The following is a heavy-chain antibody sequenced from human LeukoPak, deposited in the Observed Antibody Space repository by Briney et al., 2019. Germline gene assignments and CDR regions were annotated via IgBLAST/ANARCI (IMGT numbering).Heavy chain of an antibody. V-gene: IGHV1-18*01. CDR2: ISAYNGNT. J-gene: IGHJ6*03. CDR3: ARAGGGVTFYYYYYMDV. Sequence: ASVKVSCKASGYTFTSYGISWVRQAPGQGLEWMGWISAYNGNTNYAQKLQGRVTMTTDTSTSTAYMELRSLRSDDTAVYYCARAGGGVTFYYYYYMDVWGKGTTVTVPS. D-gene: IGHD1-26*01. CDR1: GYTFTSYG.